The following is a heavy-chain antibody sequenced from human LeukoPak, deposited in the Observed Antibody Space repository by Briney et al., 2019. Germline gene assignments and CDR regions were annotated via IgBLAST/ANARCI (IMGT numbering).Heavy chain of an antibody. CDR3: ARGATAGRFSLRPTGAYYMDV. V-gene: IGHV1-2*02. J-gene: IGHJ6*03. CDR2: INPNNGDT. CDR1: GYTFSGNF. D-gene: IGHD6-13*01. Sequence: GASVEVSCKASGYTFSGNFMHWVRQAPGQGLEWMGWINPNNGDTNYAQKFQGRVTMTRDTSINTAYMELSSLRFDDTAVYYCARGATAGRFSLRPTGAYYMDVWGKGTTVTVSS.